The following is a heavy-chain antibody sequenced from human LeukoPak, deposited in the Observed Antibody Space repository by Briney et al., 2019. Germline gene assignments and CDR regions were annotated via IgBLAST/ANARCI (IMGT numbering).Heavy chain of an antibody. D-gene: IGHD3-22*01. Sequence: GGSLRLSCAASGFTFSSYWMNWVRQAPGKGLEWVSSISSSSSYIYYADSVKGRFTISRDNAKNSLYLQVNSLRAEDTAVYYCARLNSYDSSGYEEYFQHWGQGTLVTVSS. J-gene: IGHJ1*01. CDR2: ISSSSSYI. V-gene: IGHV3-21*01. CDR3: ARLNSYDSSGYEEYFQH. CDR1: GFTFSSYW.